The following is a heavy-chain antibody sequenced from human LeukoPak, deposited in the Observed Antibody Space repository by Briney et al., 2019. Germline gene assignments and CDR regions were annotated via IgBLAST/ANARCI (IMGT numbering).Heavy chain of an antibody. D-gene: IGHD3-10*01. CDR2: IYYSGST. Sequence: PETLSLTCTVSGGSISSSSYYWGWIRQPPGKGLEWIGSIYYSGSTYYNPSLKSRVTISVDTSKNQFSLKLSSVTAADTAVYYCARGGELIDYWGQGTLVTVSS. J-gene: IGHJ4*02. CDR1: GGSISSSSYY. V-gene: IGHV4-39*01. CDR3: ARGGELIDY.